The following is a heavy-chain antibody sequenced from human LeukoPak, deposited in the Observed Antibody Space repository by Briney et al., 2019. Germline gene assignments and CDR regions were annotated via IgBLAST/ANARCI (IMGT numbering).Heavy chain of an antibody. D-gene: IGHD3-3*01. CDR1: GLTFSSYA. Sequence: PGGSLRLSCAASGLTFSSYAMSWVRQAPGKGLEWVSAISGSGGSTYYADSVKGRFTISRDNSKNTLYLQMNSLRAEDTAVYYCARERGGYDLANHFDYWGQGTLVTVSS. CDR2: ISGSGGST. CDR3: ARERGGYDLANHFDY. V-gene: IGHV3-23*01. J-gene: IGHJ4*02.